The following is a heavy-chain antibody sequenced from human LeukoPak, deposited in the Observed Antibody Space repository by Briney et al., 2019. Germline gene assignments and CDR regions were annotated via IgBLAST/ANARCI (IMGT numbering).Heavy chain of an antibody. CDR1: GYSITSGFY. D-gene: IGHD3-10*01. V-gene: IGHV4-38-2*01. J-gene: IGHJ5*02. CDR2: IYHSGST. CDR3: ARNFWFGGNWFDP. Sequence: SETLSLTCALSGYSITSGFYWGWIPQPPGKGLEWIGSIYHSGSTYYNPFLKSRVTISIDTSKNHFSLNLSYVTAAATAVYYCARNFWFGGNWFDPWGQGTLVTVSS.